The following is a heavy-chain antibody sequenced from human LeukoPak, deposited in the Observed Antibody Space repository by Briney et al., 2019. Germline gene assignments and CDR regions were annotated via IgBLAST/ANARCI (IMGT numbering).Heavy chain of an antibody. CDR2: TYNSGST. Sequence: SGTLSLTSAVSGGSISSSNWWSWVRHPPGKGLEWIGETYNSGSTNYNPSLKIRVTISVDKSKNQFSLKLSSVTAADTAVYYCATSDEGVVVVAATDAFDIWGQGTMVTVSS. D-gene: IGHD2-15*01. V-gene: IGHV4-4*02. CDR1: GGSISSSNW. CDR3: ATSDEGVVVVAATDAFDI. J-gene: IGHJ3*02.